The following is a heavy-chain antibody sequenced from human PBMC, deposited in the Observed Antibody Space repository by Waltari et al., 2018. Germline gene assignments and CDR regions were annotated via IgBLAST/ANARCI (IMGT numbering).Heavy chain of an antibody. J-gene: IGHJ4*02. CDR3: ARAGRLRLGELSLDY. D-gene: IGHD3-16*02. Sequence: QVQLQESGPGLVKPSGTLSLTCAVSGGSLSSSTWWSWVRQPPGKGLEWIGEIYHSGSTNYNPSLKSRVTISVDKSKNQFSLKLSSVTAADTTVYYCARAGRLRLGELSLDYWGQGTLVTVSS. V-gene: IGHV4-4*02. CDR2: IYHSGST. CDR1: GGSLSSSTW.